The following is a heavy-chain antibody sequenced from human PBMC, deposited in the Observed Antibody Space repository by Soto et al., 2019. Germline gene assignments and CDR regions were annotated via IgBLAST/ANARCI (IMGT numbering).Heavy chain of an antibody. CDR2: IYYSGST. CDR1: GGSISSSSYY. D-gene: IGHD3-3*01. CDR3: ARHLNFWSGYLYYYYGMDV. Sequence: SETLSLTCTVSGGSISSSSYYWGWIRQPPGKGLEWIGSIYYSGSTYYNPSLKSRVTISVDRSKNQFSLKLSSVTAADTAVYYRARHLNFWSGYLYYYYGMDVWGQGTTVTVYS. V-gene: IGHV4-39*01. J-gene: IGHJ6*02.